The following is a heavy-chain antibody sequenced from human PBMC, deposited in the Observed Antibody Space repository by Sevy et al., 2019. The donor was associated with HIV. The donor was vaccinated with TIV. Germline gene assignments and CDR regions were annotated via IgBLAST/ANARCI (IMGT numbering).Heavy chain of an antibody. CDR1: GHSFSTYW. CDR2: IYPGDSDT. J-gene: IGHJ3*02. CDR3: ASQSKKSYFCTGGEGAFDI. Sequence: GESLKISCNDSGHSFSTYWIAWVRQMPGKGLEWMGIIYPGDSDTRYSPSFQGQVTISAGKYIRTTYRQLNRLKVSDTAMYYCASQSKKSYFCTGGEGAFDIWGQGTMVTVSS. V-gene: IGHV5-51*01. D-gene: IGHD2-8*02.